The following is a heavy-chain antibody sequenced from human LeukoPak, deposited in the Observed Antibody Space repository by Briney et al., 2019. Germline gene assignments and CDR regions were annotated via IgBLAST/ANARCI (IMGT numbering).Heavy chain of an antibody. V-gene: IGHV1-69*13. CDR1: GGTFSSYA. CDR3: ASRGYGSGSRYYYYMDV. CDR2: IIPIFGTA. J-gene: IGHJ6*03. D-gene: IGHD3-10*01. Sequence: ASVKVSCKPSGGTFSSYAISWVRQAPGQGLEWMGGIIPIFGTANYAQKFQGRVTITADESTSTAYMELSSLRSEDTAVYYCASRGYGSGSRYYYYMDVWGKGTTVTISS.